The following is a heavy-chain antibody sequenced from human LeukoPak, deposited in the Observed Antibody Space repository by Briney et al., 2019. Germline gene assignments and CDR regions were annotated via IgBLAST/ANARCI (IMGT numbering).Heavy chain of an antibody. D-gene: IGHD6-13*01. V-gene: IGHV5-51*01. CDR2: IYPRDSVT. CDR3: ARRRSMTTAGHFDY. Sequence: GESLKISCKVSGDSFTNYWIGWVRQMPVKGLEWMGIIYPRDSVTRYSPSFQGQVSISADKSISTAYLQWSSLQASDTAMYYCARRRSMTTAGHFDYWGQGTLVTVSS. J-gene: IGHJ4*02. CDR1: GDSFTNYW.